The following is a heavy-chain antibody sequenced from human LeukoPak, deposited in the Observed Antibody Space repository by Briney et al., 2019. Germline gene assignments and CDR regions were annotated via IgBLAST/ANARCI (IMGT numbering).Heavy chain of an antibody. V-gene: IGHV3-23*01. D-gene: IGHD2-2*01. J-gene: IGHJ4*02. CDR3: AKLIAVIAGAIDY. CDR2: ISPSGGTT. CDR1: GFTFSNYA. Sequence: GGSLRLSWAASGFTFSNYAMSWVRQAPGKGLEWVSSISPSGGTTYYADAVKGRFTMSRDNSKKTVYVEMSSLRADDTAVYYCAKLIAVIAGAIDYWGQGTLVTVSS.